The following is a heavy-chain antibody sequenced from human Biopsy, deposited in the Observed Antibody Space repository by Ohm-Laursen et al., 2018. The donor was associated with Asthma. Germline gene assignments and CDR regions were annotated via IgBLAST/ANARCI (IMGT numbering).Heavy chain of an antibody. CDR1: GYTFINYA. D-gene: IGHD3-3*01. CDR3: AKERYYDFWSGHPI. Sequence: SVKVSCKASGYTFINYAIHWVRQAPGQRLEWMGWINAGNGNTKCSQKFQGRVTISRDTSASTAYMDLSSLRSEDTAVYYCAKERYYDFWSGHPIWGQGTRVTVSS. J-gene: IGHJ3*02. V-gene: IGHV1-3*01. CDR2: INAGNGNT.